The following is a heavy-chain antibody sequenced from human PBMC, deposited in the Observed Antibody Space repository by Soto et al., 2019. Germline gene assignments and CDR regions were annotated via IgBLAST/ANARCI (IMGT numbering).Heavy chain of an antibody. CDR1: GDSISGSYW. J-gene: IGHJ5*02. D-gene: IGHD3-10*01. CDR3: AREVPGLREVNRNWFDP. Sequence: SETLSLTCTVSGDSISGSYWWSWVRQPPGKGLEWIGEVSQSGNTNYNPSLMSRLTISVDKSKNQFSLRLTYVTAADTGIYYCAREVPGLREVNRNWFDPWGQGPLVT. V-gene: IGHV4-4*02. CDR2: VSQSGNT.